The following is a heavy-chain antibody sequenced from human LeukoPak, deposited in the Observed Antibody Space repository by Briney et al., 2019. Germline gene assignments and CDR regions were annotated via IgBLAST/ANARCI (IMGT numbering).Heavy chain of an antibody. D-gene: IGHD5-12*01. V-gene: IGHV3-11*01. J-gene: IGHJ5*02. CDR3: ATVASPNNWFDP. Sequence: PGGSLRLSCAASGFTFSDYYMSWIRQAPGKGLEWVSYISSSGSTIYYADSVKGRFTISRDNAKNSLYLQMNSLRAEDTAVYYCATVASPNNWFDPWAQGTLVTVSS. CDR1: GFTFSDYY. CDR2: ISSSGSTI.